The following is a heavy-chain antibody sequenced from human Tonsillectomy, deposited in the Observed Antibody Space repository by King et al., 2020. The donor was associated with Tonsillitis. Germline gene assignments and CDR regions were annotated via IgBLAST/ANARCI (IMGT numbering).Heavy chain of an antibody. CDR1: GGSISSSNW. D-gene: IGHD3-22*01. CDR2: IYHTGRT. V-gene: IGHV4-4*02. Sequence: VQLQESGPGLVKPSGTLSLTCAVSGGSISSSNWWSWVRQPPGKGREWIGEIYHTGRTNYNPSLKSRVAISVDNSKNQFSLELTSVTAADTAVYYCARSPNYYDSSGYSWAFDMWGQGTMVTVSS. CDR3: ARSPNYYDSSGYSWAFDM. J-gene: IGHJ3*02.